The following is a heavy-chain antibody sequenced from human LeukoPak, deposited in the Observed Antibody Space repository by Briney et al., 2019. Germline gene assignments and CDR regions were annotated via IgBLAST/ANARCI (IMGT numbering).Heavy chain of an antibody. J-gene: IGHJ4*02. D-gene: IGHD3-22*01. CDR2: ISYDGSNK. Sequence: GGSLRLSCAASGFTFSSYAMHWVRQAPGKGLEWVAVISYDGSNKYYADSVKGRFTISRDNSKNTLYLQMNSLRAEDTAVYYCARGLGYYDSSGYYWGYYFDYWGQGTLSPSPQ. CDR1: GFTFSSYA. CDR3: ARGLGYYDSSGYYWGYYFDY. V-gene: IGHV3-30*04.